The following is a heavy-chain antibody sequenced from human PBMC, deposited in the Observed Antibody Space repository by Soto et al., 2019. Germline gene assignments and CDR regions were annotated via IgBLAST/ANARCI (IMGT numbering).Heavy chain of an antibody. D-gene: IGHD3-9*01. Sequence: GESLKISCKGSGYSFTSYWIGWVRQMPGKGLEWMGIIYPGDSDTRYSPSFQGQVTISADKSISTAYLQWSSLKASDTAMYYCARGGYDILTGYFVGYYYGMDVWGQGTTVTVSS. J-gene: IGHJ6*02. CDR2: IYPGDSDT. CDR1: GYSFTSYW. V-gene: IGHV5-51*01. CDR3: ARGGYDILTGYFVGYYYGMDV.